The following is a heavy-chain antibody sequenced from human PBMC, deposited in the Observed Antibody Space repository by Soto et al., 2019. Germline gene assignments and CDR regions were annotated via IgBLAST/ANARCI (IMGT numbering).Heavy chain of an antibody. CDR2: ISAYNGNT. D-gene: IGHD6-13*01. V-gene: IGHV1-18*01. CDR3: ARVGGDIAAAVYNWFDP. J-gene: IGHJ5*02. Sequence: SVKVSCKASGYTFTSYGISWVRQAPGQGLEWMGWISAYNGNTNYAQKLQGRVTMTTDTSTSTAYMELRSLRSDDTAVYYCARVGGDIAAAVYNWFDPWGQGTLVTVSS. CDR1: GYTFTSYG.